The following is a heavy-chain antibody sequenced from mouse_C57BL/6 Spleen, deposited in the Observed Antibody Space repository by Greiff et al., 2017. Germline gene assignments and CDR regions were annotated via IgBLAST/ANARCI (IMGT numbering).Heavy chain of an antibody. J-gene: IGHJ4*01. CDR2: IDPNSGGT. CDR1: GYTFTSYW. Sequence: QVQLQQPGAELVKPGASVKLSCKASGYTFTSYWMHWVKQRPGRGLEWIGRIDPNSGGTKYNEKFKSKDTLTVDKPSSTAYMQLSSLTSGDSAVYYCARWGQLRLQGAMDYWGQGTSVTVSS. V-gene: IGHV1-72*01. D-gene: IGHD3-2*02. CDR3: ARWGQLRLQGAMDY.